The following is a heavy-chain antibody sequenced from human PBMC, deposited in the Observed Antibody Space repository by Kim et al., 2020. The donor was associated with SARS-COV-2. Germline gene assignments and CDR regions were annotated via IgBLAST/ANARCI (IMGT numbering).Heavy chain of an antibody. V-gene: IGHV3-30*04. J-gene: IGHJ6*02. D-gene: IGHD5-12*01. CDR3: ARAPNSGYDYYYYYGMDV. CDR1: GFTFSSYA. Sequence: GGSLRLSCAASGFTFSSYAMHWVRQAPGKGLEWVAVISYDGSNKYYVDSVKGRFTISRDNSKNTLYLQMNSLRAEDTAVYYCARAPNSGYDYYYYYGMDVWGQGTTVTVSS. CDR2: ISYDGSNK.